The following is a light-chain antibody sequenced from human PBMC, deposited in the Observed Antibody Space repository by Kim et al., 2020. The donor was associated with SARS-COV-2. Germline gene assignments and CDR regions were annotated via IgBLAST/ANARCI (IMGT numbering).Light chain of an antibody. V-gene: IGKV1-39*01. CDR3: QQTYSTPRT. CDR1: QSIGTY. J-gene: IGKJ1*01. Sequence: DIQMTQSPSSLSASVGDRVTITYRASQSIGTYLHWYQQKPGKAPILLIYAASTLQGGVPTRFIGGGSGTDFTLTISSLRPEDFATYYCQQTYSTPRTFGQGTKVDIK. CDR2: AAS.